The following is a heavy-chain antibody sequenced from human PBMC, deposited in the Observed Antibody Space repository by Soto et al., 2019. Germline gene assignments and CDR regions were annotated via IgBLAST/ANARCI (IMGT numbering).Heavy chain of an antibody. V-gene: IGHV2-5*02. CDR3: AHRFSTAVGRWFDP. D-gene: IGHD1-26*01. Sequence: QITLKESGPTVVKPTQTLTLTCTFSGFSLSTSEVAVGWISQPPGKALEGLALIYWDNDKRYSPSLKSRLTSTQDTSKHHGVLTMTNMDPVDTATYYCAHRFSTAVGRWFDPWGQGTLVTVS. CDR1: GFSLSTSEVA. J-gene: IGHJ5*02. CDR2: IYWDNDK.